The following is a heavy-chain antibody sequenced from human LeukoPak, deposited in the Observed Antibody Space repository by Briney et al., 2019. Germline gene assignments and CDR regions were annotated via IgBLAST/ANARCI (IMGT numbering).Heavy chain of an antibody. V-gene: IGHV4-34*01. CDR1: GGSFSGYY. CDR3: ARMEYDRGYYFDY. CDR2: INHSGST. D-gene: IGHD3-22*01. Sequence: PETLSLTCAVYGGSFSGYYWSWIRQPPGKGLEWIGEINHSGSTNYNPSLKSRVTISVDTSKNQFSLKLSSVTAADTAVYYCARMEYDRGYYFDYWGQGTLVTVSS. J-gene: IGHJ4*02.